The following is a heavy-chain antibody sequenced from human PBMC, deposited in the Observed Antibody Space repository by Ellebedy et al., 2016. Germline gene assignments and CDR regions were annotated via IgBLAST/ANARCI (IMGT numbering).Heavy chain of an antibody. J-gene: IGHJ4*02. CDR3: ARRRDGYNDY. CDR1: GFTFSSYS. CDR2: ITSGSGTT. D-gene: IGHD5-24*01. V-gene: IGHV3-48*04. Sequence: GESLKISXAASGFTFSSYSMNWVRQAPGRGLEWVSCITSGSGTTYYADSVKGRFTISRDNAKNSLYLQMNSLRAEDTAVYYCARRRDGYNDYWGQGTLVTVSS.